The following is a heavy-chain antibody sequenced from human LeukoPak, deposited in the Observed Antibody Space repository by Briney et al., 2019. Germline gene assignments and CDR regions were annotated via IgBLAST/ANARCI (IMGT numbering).Heavy chain of an antibody. Sequence: KPSETLSLTCTVSGGSIRSSYYYWGWIRQPPGKGLEWIGSIYDSGSTYYNPSLKSRVTISVDTSKNQFSLKLNSVTAADTAVYYCARFWYCGGDCYSQPTWFDPWGQGTLVTVSS. CDR3: ARFWYCGGDCYSQPTWFDP. CDR2: IYDSGST. D-gene: IGHD2-21*02. J-gene: IGHJ5*02. CDR1: GGSIRSSYYY. V-gene: IGHV4-39*01.